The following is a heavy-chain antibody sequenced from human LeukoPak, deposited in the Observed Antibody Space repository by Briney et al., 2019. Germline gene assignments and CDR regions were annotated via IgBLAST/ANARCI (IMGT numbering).Heavy chain of an antibody. CDR2: IYYTGST. CDR3: ARLRKPAAGTWVFDTSGYYFDF. Sequence: SETLSLTCTVSGGSISSSNYYWGWIRQPPGKGLKWIGIIYYTGSTFYNPSLKSRVTISVDTSMRQFSLKLRSVTAADTAVFYCARLRKPAAGTWVFDTSGYYFDFWGQGTLVTVSS. J-gene: IGHJ4*02. CDR1: GGSISSSNYY. V-gene: IGHV4-39*01. D-gene: IGHD6-13*01.